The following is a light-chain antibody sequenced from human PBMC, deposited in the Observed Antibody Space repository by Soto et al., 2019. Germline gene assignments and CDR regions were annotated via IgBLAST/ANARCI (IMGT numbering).Light chain of an antibody. CDR2: GAS. V-gene: IGKV3-20*01. Sequence: EIVLTQSPGTLSLSPGERATLSCRASPSVSSSYLACYQQKPGQAPRLLIYGASSRATGIPDRFSGSGSGTDFTLTSSRLEPEDVAVYYCQQYGSSQSFGQGTKVEIK. CDR1: PSVSSSY. J-gene: IGKJ1*01. CDR3: QQYGSSQS.